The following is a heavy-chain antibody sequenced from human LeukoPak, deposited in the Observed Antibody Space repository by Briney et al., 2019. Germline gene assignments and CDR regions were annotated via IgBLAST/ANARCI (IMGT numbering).Heavy chain of an antibody. V-gene: IGHV3-30*02. CDR1: GFTFSGYG. Sequence: PGGSLRLSCAASGFTFSGYGMHWVRQAPGKGLEWVAFMPYDGSNEYYADSVKGRFTISRDNSKNTVYLQINSLRTEDTAVYYCANLGTDALDYWGQGTLVTVSS. D-gene: IGHD3/OR15-3a*01. J-gene: IGHJ4*02. CDR3: ANLGTDALDY. CDR2: MPYDGSNE.